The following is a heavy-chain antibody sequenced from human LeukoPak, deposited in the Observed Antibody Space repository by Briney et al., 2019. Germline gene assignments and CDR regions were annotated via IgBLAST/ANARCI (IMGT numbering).Heavy chain of an antibody. J-gene: IGHJ4*02. CDR2: IRYDGSNK. CDR1: GFTFSSYG. D-gene: IGHD6-13*01. V-gene: IGHV3-30*02. Sequence: PGGSLRLSCAASGFTFSSYGMHWVRQAPGKGLEWVAFIRYDGSNKYYADSVKGRFTISRDNAKNSLYLQMNSLRAEDTAVYYCARTLRYSSSWYDYWGQGTLVTVSS. CDR3: ARTLRYSSSWYDY.